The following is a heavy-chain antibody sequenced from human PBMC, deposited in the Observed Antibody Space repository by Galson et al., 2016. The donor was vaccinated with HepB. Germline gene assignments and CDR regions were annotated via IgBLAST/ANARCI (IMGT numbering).Heavy chain of an antibody. J-gene: IGHJ3*01. V-gene: IGHV3-21*06. Sequence: SLRLSCAASGFTFSNYYMHWVRQAPGRGLEWVSSISSSSKYIYYADSMKGRLTISRDNAKNTLYLQMNSLRAEDTAVYYCASCFNVVDDGIDFWGQGTVVTVSS. CDR2: ISSSSKYI. CDR3: ASCFNVVDDGIDF. CDR1: GFTFSNYY. D-gene: IGHD2-15*01.